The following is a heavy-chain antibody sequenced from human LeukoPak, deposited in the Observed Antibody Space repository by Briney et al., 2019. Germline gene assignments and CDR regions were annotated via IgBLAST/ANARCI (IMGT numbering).Heavy chain of an antibody. Sequence: ASVKVSCKASGYTFTSYAMHWVRQAPGQRLEWMGWINAGNGNTKYSQKFQGRVAITRDTSASTAYMELSSLRSEDTAVYYCARYGSGNGMDVWGQGTTVTVSS. J-gene: IGHJ6*02. V-gene: IGHV1-3*01. D-gene: IGHD3-10*01. CDR2: INAGNGNT. CDR1: GYTFTSYA. CDR3: ARYGSGNGMDV.